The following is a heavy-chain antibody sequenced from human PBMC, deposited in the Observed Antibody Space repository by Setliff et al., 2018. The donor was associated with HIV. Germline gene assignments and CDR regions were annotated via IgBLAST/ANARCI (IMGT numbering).Heavy chain of an antibody. CDR2: IYTGGST. CDR1: GFTVSTNY. CDR3: AKAAALERAFDY. J-gene: IGHJ4*02. V-gene: IGHV3-53*05. D-gene: IGHD1-26*01. Sequence: GGSLRLSCAASGFTVSTNYMSWVRQAPGKGLEWVSIIYTGGSTYYADSVKGRFTISRDNRKNSLYLQMDSLTIEDTALYFCAKAAALERAFDYWGQGTLVTVSS.